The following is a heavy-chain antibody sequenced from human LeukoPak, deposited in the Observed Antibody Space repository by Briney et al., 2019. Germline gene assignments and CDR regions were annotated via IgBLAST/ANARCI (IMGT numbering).Heavy chain of an antibody. D-gene: IGHD6-19*01. V-gene: IGHV4-39*01. CDR3: ARVLPQWLARYYFDY. CDR1: GDSISSSRYY. J-gene: IGHJ4*02. CDR2: IYYSGST. Sequence: SETLSLTCTVSGDSISSSRYYWGWIRQPPGKGLEWIGTIYYSGSTYYNPSLESRVTISIDTSKNQFSLKLNSVTAADTAVYYCARVLPQWLARYYFDYWGQGTLVTVSS.